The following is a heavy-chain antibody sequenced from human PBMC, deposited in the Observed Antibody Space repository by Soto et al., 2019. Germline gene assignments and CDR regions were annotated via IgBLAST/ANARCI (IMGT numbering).Heavy chain of an antibody. CDR2: INPDSGAT. CDR1: GYSFTGYY. CDR3: ARGDYGTGGYPFPYLDY. J-gene: IGHJ4*02. Sequence: HEHLVQSGAEVKRPGAPLKVSCKASGYSFTGYYIHWVRQAPGQGQQWMGWINPDSGATNYAQNFQARVTLTSDTSISAASMVLISLTSDDTAFYCCARGDYGTGGYPFPYLDYWGQGTLVIVSS. D-gene: IGHD2-8*02. V-gene: IGHV1-2*02.